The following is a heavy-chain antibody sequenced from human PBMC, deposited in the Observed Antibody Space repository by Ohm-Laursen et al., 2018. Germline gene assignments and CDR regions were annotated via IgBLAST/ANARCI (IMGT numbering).Heavy chain of an antibody. CDR2: MSWDSSVT. V-gene: IGHV3-9*01. Sequence: SLRLSCSASGFKLDEHGMHWVRQAPGKGLEWVSGMSWDSSVTAYVASVKGRFTISRDNAKNSLLLQMSTLRSEDTALYYCGRARDIYLYRSIDLWGQGTLVIVSS. CDR1: GFKLDEHG. J-gene: IGHJ5*02. CDR3: GRARDIYLYRSIDL. D-gene: IGHD3-9*01.